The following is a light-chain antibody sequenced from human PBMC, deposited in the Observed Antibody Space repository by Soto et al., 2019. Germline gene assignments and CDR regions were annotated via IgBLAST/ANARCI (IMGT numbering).Light chain of an antibody. Sequence: EIVLTQSPATLSLSPGEGATLSCRASQSISTHLAWYQQRPGQAPRLLIYDASNRATGIPARFSGSGSGTDFTLTIISLEPEDFAVYYCQQRSDWPPWTFGQGTKVEIK. CDR1: QSISTH. J-gene: IGKJ1*01. CDR2: DAS. CDR3: QQRSDWPPWT. V-gene: IGKV3-11*01.